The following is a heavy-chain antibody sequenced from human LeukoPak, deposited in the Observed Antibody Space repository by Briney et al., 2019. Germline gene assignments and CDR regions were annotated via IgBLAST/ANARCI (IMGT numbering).Heavy chain of an antibody. Sequence: PSETLSLTCAVYGGSFSGYYWSWIRQPPGKGLEWIGEINHSGSTNYNPSLKSRVTMSVDTSKNQFSLKLSSVTAADTAVYYCARGPYYYDSSGYYSHSGFDYWGQGTLVTVSS. CDR1: GGSFSGYY. V-gene: IGHV4-34*01. CDR3: ARGPYYYDSSGYYSHSGFDY. CDR2: INHSGST. D-gene: IGHD3-22*01. J-gene: IGHJ4*02.